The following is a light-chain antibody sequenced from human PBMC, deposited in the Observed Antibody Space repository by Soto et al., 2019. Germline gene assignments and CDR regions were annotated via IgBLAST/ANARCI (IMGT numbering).Light chain of an antibody. Sequence: EIVMTQSPATLSVSPGESATLSCRASQSVNSNLAWYQQKPGQAPRLLIYGASTRVAGIPARFSGSGSGTEFSLTISSLQSEDFAVYYCQQYNNRPPDTFGQGTKLEIK. CDR1: QSVNSN. CDR2: GAS. J-gene: IGKJ2*01. CDR3: QQYNNRPPDT. V-gene: IGKV3-15*01.